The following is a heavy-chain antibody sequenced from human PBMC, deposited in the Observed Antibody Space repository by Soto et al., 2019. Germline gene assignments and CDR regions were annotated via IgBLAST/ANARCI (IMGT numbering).Heavy chain of an antibody. CDR1: GGSISSYY. Sequence: QVQLQESGPGLVKPSETLSLTCTVSGGSISSYYWSWNWQPPGKGLEWIGSVYYSGSTNYNPSLNSRVTISVDTSRNEFSLKLSSVTAADTAVYYCAREGTVSVWGQGTTVTVSS. J-gene: IGHJ6*02. V-gene: IGHV4-59*01. D-gene: IGHD4-17*01. CDR2: VYYSGST. CDR3: AREGTVSV.